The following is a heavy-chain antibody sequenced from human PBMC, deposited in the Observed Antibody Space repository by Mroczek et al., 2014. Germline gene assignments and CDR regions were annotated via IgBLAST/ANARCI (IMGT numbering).Heavy chain of an antibody. V-gene: IGHV3-30*18. CDR1: GFTFSSYG. CDR2: ISYDGSNK. D-gene: IGHD6-13*01. J-gene: IGHJ4*02. Sequence: QVQLQQWGGGRGPAWRSLRLSCAASGFTFSSYGMHWVRQAPGKGLEWVAVISYDGSNKYYADSVKGRFTISRDNSKNTLYLQMNSLRAEDTAVYYCAKPGSWSESGWFDYWGQGTLVTVSS. CDR3: AKPGSWSESGWFDY.